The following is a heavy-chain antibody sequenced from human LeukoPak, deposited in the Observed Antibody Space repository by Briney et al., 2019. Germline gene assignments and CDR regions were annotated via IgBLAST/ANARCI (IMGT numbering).Heavy chain of an antibody. CDR3: AGHDVADGDYVGYNWFDP. Sequence: PSETLSLTCTVSGGSISSSSYYWGWIRQPPGKGLEWIGSIYYSGSTFYNPSLKSRVTISVDTSKNQFSLKLSSVTAADTAVYYCAGHDVADGDYVGYNWFDPWGQGTLVTVSS. V-gene: IGHV4-39*01. D-gene: IGHD4-17*01. CDR1: GGSISSSSYY. J-gene: IGHJ5*02. CDR2: IYYSGST.